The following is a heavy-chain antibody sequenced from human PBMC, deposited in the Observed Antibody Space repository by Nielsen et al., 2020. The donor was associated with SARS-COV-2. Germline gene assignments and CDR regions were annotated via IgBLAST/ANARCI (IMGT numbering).Heavy chain of an antibody. CDR2: ISYDGSNK. V-gene: IGHV3-30*18. CDR3: AKDWTAIVVVPSGGVDY. Sequence: GESLKISCAASGFTFSTYGKHWVRQAPGKGLEWVAAISYDGSNKYYVDSVKGRFTISRDNSKNTLYLQMSSLREEDTAVYYCAKDWTAIVVVPSGGVDYWGQGTLVTVSS. D-gene: IGHD2-15*01. J-gene: IGHJ4*02. CDR1: GFTFSTYG.